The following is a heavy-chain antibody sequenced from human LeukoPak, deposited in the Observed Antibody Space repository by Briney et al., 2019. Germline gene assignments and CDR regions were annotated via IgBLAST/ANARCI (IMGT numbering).Heavy chain of an antibody. Sequence: GGSLRLSCAASGFTFSRYWMSWVRQAPGKGLEWVANIKQDGSEKYYVDSVKGRFTISRDNAKSSLYLQMNSLRAEDTAVYYCVRVIRYFDWPRFDPWGQGTLVTVSS. D-gene: IGHD3-9*01. CDR3: VRVIRYFDWPRFDP. CDR1: GFTFSRYW. V-gene: IGHV3-7*01. CDR2: IKQDGSEK. J-gene: IGHJ5*02.